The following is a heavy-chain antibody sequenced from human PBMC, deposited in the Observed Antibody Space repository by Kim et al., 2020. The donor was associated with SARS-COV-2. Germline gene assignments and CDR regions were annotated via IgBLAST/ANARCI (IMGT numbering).Heavy chain of an antibody. V-gene: IGHV1-18*04. Sequence: ASVKVSCKASGYTFTNYGISWVRQAPGQGLEWMGWISAYNGDTNYTQKLQGRATMSTDTSTSAAYMELRSLRSDDTAVYYCARDRYAYYDSSGYVDYWGQGTLVTVSS. CDR2: ISAYNGDT. D-gene: IGHD3-22*01. CDR3: ARDRYAYYDSSGYVDY. CDR1: GYTFTNYG. J-gene: IGHJ4*02.